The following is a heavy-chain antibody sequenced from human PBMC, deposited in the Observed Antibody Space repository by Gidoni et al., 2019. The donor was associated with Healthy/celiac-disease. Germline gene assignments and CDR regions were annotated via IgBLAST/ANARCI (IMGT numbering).Heavy chain of an antibody. CDR3: ARVGLGIAVKEKGDY. J-gene: IGHJ4*02. D-gene: IGHD6-19*01. V-gene: IGHV1-18*04. CDR1: GYTFTSYG. CDR2: ISAYNGNT. Sequence: QVQPVQSGAEVKKPGASVQVSCMASGYTFTSYGISWVRQAPGQGLEGMGWISAYNGNTNYAQKLQGRVTMTTDTYTSTAYMELRSLRSDDTAVYYCARVGLGIAVKEKGDYWGQGTLGTVSS.